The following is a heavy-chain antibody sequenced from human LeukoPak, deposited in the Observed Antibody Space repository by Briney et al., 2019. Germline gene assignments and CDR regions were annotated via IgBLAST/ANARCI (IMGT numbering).Heavy chain of an antibody. CDR2: IDYSAYT. J-gene: IGHJ4*02. D-gene: IGHD3-22*01. CDR1: DGSISTYF. Sequence: SETLSLTCTVSDGSISTYFWTWIRQPPGKGLEWIGYIDYSAYTKYNPSLKSRVTISVDTSKNQFSLSLSSLTAADTAAYYCAREVSRGRSGYQIDYWGPGTLVTVSS. V-gene: IGHV4-59*01. CDR3: AREVSRGRSGYQIDY.